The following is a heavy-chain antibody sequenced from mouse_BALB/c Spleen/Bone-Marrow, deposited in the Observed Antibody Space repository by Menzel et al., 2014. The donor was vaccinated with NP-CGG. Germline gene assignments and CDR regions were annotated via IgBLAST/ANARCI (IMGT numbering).Heavy chain of an antibody. CDR2: IWAGGST. J-gene: IGHJ4*01. D-gene: IGHD3-2*02. CDR3: ARVTSSAVGAMDY. CDR1: GFSLTNYG. Sequence: QVQLQQSGTGLVAPSQSLAITCTVSGFSLTNYGVHWVRQPPGKGLEWLGVIWAGGSTNYKSALMSRLSISKDNSKSQVFLKMISLQTDDTAMYYCARVTSSAVGAMDYWGQGTSVTVSS. V-gene: IGHV2-9*02.